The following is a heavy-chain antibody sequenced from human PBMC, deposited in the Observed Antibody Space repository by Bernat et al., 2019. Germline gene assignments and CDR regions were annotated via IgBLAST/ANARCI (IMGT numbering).Heavy chain of an antibody. D-gene: IGHD6-19*01. CDR1: GYTFTGYY. J-gene: IGHJ6*02. V-gene: IGHV1-2*04. CDR3: ARDRNGSGWPRGGDYYGMDV. Sequence: QVQLVQSGAEVKKPGASVKVSCKASGYTFTGYYMHLVRPAPGHGLEWMGWINPNSGDTNYAQKFQGWVTMTRETCISTAYMGQSRLRSDGTAGYYGARDRNGSGWPRGGDYYGMDVWGQGTTVNVSS. CDR2: INPNSGDT.